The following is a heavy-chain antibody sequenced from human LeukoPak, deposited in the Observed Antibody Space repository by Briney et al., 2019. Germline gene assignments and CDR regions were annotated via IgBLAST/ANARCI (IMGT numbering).Heavy chain of an antibody. J-gene: IGHJ6*03. CDR1: GGTFSSYT. D-gene: IGHD4-11*01. CDR3: ARGPYSNPDPHYYYYYMDV. Sequence: SVKVSCKASGGTFSSYTISWVRQAPGQGLEWMGRIIPILGIANYAQKFQGRVTITADKSTSTAYMELSSLRSEDTAVYYCARGPYSNPDPHYYYYYMDVWGKGTTVTVSS. CDR2: IIPILGIA. V-gene: IGHV1-69*02.